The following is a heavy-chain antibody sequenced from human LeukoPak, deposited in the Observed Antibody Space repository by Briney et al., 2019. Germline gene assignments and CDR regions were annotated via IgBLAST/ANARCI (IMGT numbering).Heavy chain of an antibody. CDR1: GFTFSMYG. D-gene: IGHD3-16*01. CDR3: ARGYDSNLDYYYYMDV. J-gene: IGHJ6*03. V-gene: IGHV3-30*03. CDR2: ISPDGSGK. Sequence: GRSLGLSCVISGFTFSMYGMHWVRQAPGKGLEWVAVISPDGSGKNYVDSVEGRFTISRDNSKNTLCVQMNSLRAEDTAVYFCARGYDSNLDYYYYMDVWGKGTTVTVSS.